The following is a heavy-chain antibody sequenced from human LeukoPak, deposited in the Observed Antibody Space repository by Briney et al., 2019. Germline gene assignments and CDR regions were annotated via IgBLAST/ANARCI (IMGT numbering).Heavy chain of an antibody. CDR1: GYTFTDYY. CDR2: ISPYNGNT. CDR3: ARDNALTVTLDY. Sequence: GASVKVSCKASGYTFTDYYLHWVRQAPGQGLEWMGWISPYNGNTNYAQNLQGRVSMTTDTSTSTAYMELRSLRSDDTAVYYCARDNALTVTLDYWGQGTLVTVSS. V-gene: IGHV1-18*04. J-gene: IGHJ4*02. D-gene: IGHD4-17*01.